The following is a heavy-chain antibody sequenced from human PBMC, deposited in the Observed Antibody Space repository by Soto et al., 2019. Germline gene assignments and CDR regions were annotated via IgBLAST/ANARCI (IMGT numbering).Heavy chain of an antibody. CDR2: IYWDDDK. J-gene: IGHJ4*02. D-gene: IGHD3-10*01. V-gene: IGHV2-5*02. Sequence: SGPTLVNPTQTLTLTCTFSGFSLSTSGVGVGWIRQPPGKALEWLALIYWDDDKRHSPSLKSRLTITKDTSKNQVVLTMTNMDPVDTATYYCAHTRVSTYYYGSGSDSGPYFFYYWGQGTLVPGSA. CDR1: GFSLSTSGVG. CDR3: AHTRVSTYYYGSGSDSGPYFFYY.